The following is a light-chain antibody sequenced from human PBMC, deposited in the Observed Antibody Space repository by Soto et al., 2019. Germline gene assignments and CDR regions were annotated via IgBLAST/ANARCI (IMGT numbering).Light chain of an antibody. J-gene: IGKJ5*01. CDR3: QQYGSSPIT. Sequence: EVVMTQSPATLSVSPGGRVTLSCRSSQSVADNLAWFQQKPGQGPRLLIYGASTRATGIPDRFSGSWSGTDVTLTISRLEPEEVAGYYCQQYGSSPITFGQGTRWRL. CDR1: QSVADN. V-gene: IGKV3-20*01. CDR2: GAS.